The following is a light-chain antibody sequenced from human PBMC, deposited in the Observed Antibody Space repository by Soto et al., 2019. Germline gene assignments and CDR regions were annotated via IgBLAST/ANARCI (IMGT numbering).Light chain of an antibody. V-gene: IGKV3-11*01. CDR2: DAS. CDR3: QQRGNWPS. CDR1: QSVSRY. Sequence: EIALTQSPATLSLSPGERATLSCRASQSVSRYLAWYQQKPGQAPRLLIYDASNRATGIPARFSGSGSGTDFTLTISSLEPEDFALYYCQQRGNWPSFGGGTKV. J-gene: IGKJ4*01.